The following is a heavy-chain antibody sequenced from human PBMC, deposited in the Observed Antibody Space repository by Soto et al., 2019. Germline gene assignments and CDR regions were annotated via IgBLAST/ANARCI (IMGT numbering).Heavy chain of an antibody. V-gene: IGHV3-23*01. J-gene: IGHJ4*02. Sequence: GGSLRLSCAASGFTFTIFAMSWVRQSPGKGLEWVSTISGSGGSTYYADAVKGRFTISRDNSMGTLYLQMKSLRVEGTAIYYCAKEVSLGSTVDLGYWGQGTLVTVSS. CDR3: AKEVSLGSTVDLGY. D-gene: IGHD7-27*01. CDR2: ISGSGGST. CDR1: GFTFTIFA.